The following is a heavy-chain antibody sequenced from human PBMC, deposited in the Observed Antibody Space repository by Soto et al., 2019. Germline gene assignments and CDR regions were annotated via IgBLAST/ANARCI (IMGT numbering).Heavy chain of an antibody. CDR2: IWYDGSNK. J-gene: IGHJ4*02. Sequence: GGSLRLSCAASGFTFSSYGMHWVRQAPGKGLEWVAVIWYDGSNKYYADSVKGRFTISRDNSKNTLYLQMNSLRAEDTAVYYCARGPTARYYDILTGFDYWGQGTLVTVSS. D-gene: IGHD3-9*01. CDR1: GFTFSSYG. CDR3: ARGPTARYYDILTGFDY. V-gene: IGHV3-33*01.